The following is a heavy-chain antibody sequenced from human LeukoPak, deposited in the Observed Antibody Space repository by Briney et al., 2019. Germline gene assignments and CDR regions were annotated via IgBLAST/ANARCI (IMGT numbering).Heavy chain of an antibody. V-gene: IGHV3-30*04. CDR2: ISNDGITR. Sequence: GGSLRLSCAASGFTFNQYAIRWARQAPGKGLEWVAVISNDGITRIYANSVEGRFTISRDNSKNTLYLQLSSLRLEDTAVYYCVREGYYDSGGPFSGYFDYWGRGDLVTVSS. CDR1: GFTFNQYA. D-gene: IGHD3-22*01. J-gene: IGHJ4*02. CDR3: VREGYYDSGGPFSGYFDY.